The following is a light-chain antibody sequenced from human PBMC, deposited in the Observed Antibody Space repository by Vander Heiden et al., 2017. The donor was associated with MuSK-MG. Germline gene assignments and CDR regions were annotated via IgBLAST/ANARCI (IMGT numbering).Light chain of an antibody. CDR2: EVT. V-gene: IGLV2-8*01. CDR3: SSHAVTNTLI. CDR1: SGGYNY. Sequence: QSALTPPPSASGSPGQSVTISCTGISGGYNYVSWYQQHPGKAPKVIIFEVTKRPSGVPDRFSGSRSGNTASLTVSGLQAEDEADYYCSSHAVTNTLIFGGGTKLTVL. J-gene: IGLJ2*01.